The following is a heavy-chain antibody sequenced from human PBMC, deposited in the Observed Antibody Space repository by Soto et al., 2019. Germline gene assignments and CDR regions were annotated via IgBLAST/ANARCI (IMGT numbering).Heavy chain of an antibody. CDR2: INHSGST. CDR1: GGSFSGYY. J-gene: IGHJ6*02. D-gene: IGHD3-22*01. Sequence: QVQLQQWGAGLLKPSETLSLTCAVYGGSFSGYYWSWIRQPPGKGLEWIGEINHSGSTNYNPSLQSRVTISVDTSKTQFSLKLSSVTAADTAVYYCARGRGGTMIVVVLTYGMDVWGQGTTVTVSS. CDR3: ARGRGGTMIVVVLTYGMDV. V-gene: IGHV4-34*01.